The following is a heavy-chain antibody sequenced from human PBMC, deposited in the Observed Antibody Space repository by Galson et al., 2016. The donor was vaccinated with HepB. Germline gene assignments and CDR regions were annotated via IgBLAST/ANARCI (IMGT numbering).Heavy chain of an antibody. V-gene: IGHV3-74*01. CDR1: GFPFSSYS. D-gene: IGHD1-26*01. Sequence: SLRLSCAASGFPFSSYSMHWVRQAPGKGLVWVSRITSDGSTTTYADSVKGRFTVSRDNTKNTLYLQMKSLRAEDTAVYYCVRRREKDYWGQGTLVTVSS. CDR2: ITSDGSTT. J-gene: IGHJ4*02. CDR3: VRRREKDY.